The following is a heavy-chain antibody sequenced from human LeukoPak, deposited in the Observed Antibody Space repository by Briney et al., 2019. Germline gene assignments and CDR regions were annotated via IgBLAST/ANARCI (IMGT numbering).Heavy chain of an antibody. J-gene: IGHJ4*02. D-gene: IGHD3-3*01. CDR1: GVTISRYY. CDR2: IFYSGNT. CDR3: SRRALPQIFFDY. V-gene: IGHV4-59*08. Sequence: SETLSLTCTASGVTISRYYMSWIRQPPGKGLEWVGYIFYSGNTNYNPYFMSRVTITVDTSTDKFSLNLITVTASDTATYYCSRRALPQIFFDYWGEGTLVTLSP.